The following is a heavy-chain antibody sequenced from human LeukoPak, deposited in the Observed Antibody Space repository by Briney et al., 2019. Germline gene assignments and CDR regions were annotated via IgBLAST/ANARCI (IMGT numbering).Heavy chain of an antibody. CDR3: AKQLGYCSDGSCYFPY. Sequence: GGSLRLSCAASGFTFSSYGMHWVRQAPGRGLEWVSAISNNGGYTYYADSVQGRFTISRDNSKSTLCLQMNSLRAEDTTVYYCAKQLGYCSDGSCYFPYWGQGTLVTVSS. D-gene: IGHD2-15*01. CDR1: GFTFSSYG. V-gene: IGHV3-23*01. J-gene: IGHJ4*02. CDR2: ISNNGGYT.